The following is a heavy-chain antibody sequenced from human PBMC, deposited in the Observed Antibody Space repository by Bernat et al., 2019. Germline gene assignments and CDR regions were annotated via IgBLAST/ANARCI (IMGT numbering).Heavy chain of an antibody. CDR2: IWDDASKK. V-gene: IGHV3-33*01. J-gene: IGHJ6*04. CDR1: GFTFSSYG. D-gene: IGHD2-21*02. Sequence: QVQLVESGGGVVQPGRSLRLSCAASGFTFSSYGMHWVRQAPGKGLEWVALIWDDASKKYYADSVKGRFTISRDNSKNTLYLQMNSLRVEDTAVYYSVRGFDCYKMDAWGKGTTVTDSS. CDR3: VRGFDCYKMDA.